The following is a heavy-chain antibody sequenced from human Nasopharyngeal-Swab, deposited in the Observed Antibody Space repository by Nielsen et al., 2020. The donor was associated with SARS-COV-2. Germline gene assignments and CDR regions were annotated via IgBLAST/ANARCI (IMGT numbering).Heavy chain of an antibody. J-gene: IGHJ3*02. CDR2: IDYSGST. D-gene: IGHD3-10*01. CDR3: ARHQYLWFGELFDAFDI. Sequence: GPLRLSCTVPGGSISSSSYYWGWIRQPPGKGLEWIGSIDYSGSTYYNPSLKSRATISVDTSTNQFSLKLSSVTAADTAVYYCARHQYLWFGELFDAFDIWGQGTMVTVSS. V-gene: IGHV4-39*01. CDR1: GGSISSSSYY.